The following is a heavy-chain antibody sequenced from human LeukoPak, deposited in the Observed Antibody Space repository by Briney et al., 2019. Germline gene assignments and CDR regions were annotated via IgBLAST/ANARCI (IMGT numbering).Heavy chain of an antibody. D-gene: IGHD3-16*01. CDR3: AREACREVGLMWPRLGGQDCRYDH. Sequence: ASVKVSCKASGYTFTGYYMHWVRQAPGHGLEWMGWINPNSGGTNYAQKFQGRVTMTRDTSISTAYMELSRLRSDDTAVYYCAREACREVGLMWPRLGGQDCRYDHWGQGTLVTVSS. J-gene: IGHJ4*02. CDR1: GYTFTGYY. CDR2: INPNSGGT. V-gene: IGHV1-2*02.